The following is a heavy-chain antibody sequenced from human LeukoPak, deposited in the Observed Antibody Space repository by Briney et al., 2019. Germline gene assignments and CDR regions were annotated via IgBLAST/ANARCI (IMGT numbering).Heavy chain of an antibody. D-gene: IGHD3-10*01. CDR3: ARGFYGSGSYSSPGFHAFDV. Sequence: SGTLSLTCAVSGGSISSNNWWSWVRQPPGKGLAWIGEIYHSGSTDYNPSLESRVTISVDKSKNQFSLKLSSVTAADTAVYYCARGFYGSGSYSSPGFHAFDVWGQGTMVTVSS. V-gene: IGHV4-4*02. J-gene: IGHJ3*01. CDR2: IYHSGST. CDR1: GGSISSNNW.